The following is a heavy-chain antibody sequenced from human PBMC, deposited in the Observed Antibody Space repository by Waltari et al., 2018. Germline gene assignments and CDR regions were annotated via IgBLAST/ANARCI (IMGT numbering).Heavy chain of an antibody. CDR1: GFPVSSHY. CDR2: IYTGGRT. V-gene: IGHV3-53*01. Sequence: EVQLVESGGALIQPGGSLRLSCAASGFPVSSHYMNWVRQAPGQGLEGVSVIYTGGRTYYADSVKGRFAISRDTSKNTLSLQMDSLRAEDTAVYYCARGGTIGATHLDFWGQGTLVTVSS. D-gene: IGHD1-26*01. J-gene: IGHJ4*02. CDR3: ARGGTIGATHLDF.